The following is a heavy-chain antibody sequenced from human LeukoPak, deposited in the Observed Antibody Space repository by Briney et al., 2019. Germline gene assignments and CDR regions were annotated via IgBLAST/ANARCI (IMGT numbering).Heavy chain of an antibody. Sequence: PGGSLRLSCAASGFTFSSYWMSWVRQAPGKGLEWVANIKQDGSEKYYVDSVKGRFTISRDNAKNSLYLQMNSLRAEDTAVYYCAKDQGPYSSGWYAHWGQGTLVTVSS. D-gene: IGHD6-19*01. J-gene: IGHJ5*02. CDR3: AKDQGPYSSGWYAH. V-gene: IGHV3-7*01. CDR2: IKQDGSEK. CDR1: GFTFSSYW.